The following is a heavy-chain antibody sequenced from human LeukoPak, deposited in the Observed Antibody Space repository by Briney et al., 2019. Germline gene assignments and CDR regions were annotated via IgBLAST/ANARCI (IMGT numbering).Heavy chain of an antibody. CDR3: ARSGSYSRGVYYYYGMDV. D-gene: IGHD1-26*01. V-gene: IGHV4-34*01. CDR2: INHSGST. CDR1: GGSFSGYY. Sequence: PSETLSLTCAVYGGSFSGYYWSWIRQPPGKGLEWIGEINHSGSTNYNPSLKSRVTISVDTSKNQFSLKLSSVTAADTAVYYCARSGSYSRGVYYYYGMDVWGQGTTVTVSS. J-gene: IGHJ6*02.